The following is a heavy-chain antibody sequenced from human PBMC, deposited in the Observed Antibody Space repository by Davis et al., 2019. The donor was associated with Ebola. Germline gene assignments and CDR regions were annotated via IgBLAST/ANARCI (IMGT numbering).Heavy chain of an antibody. V-gene: IGHV3-21*01. D-gene: IGHD3-22*01. CDR3: ARDITMIVVVITGGMDV. CDR2: ISSSSSYI. CDR1: GFTFSSYS. Sequence: GESLKISCAASGFTFSSYSMNWVRQAPGKGLEWVSSISSSSSYIYYADSVKGRFTISRDNAKNSLYLQMNSLRAEDTAVYYCARDITMIVVVITGGMDVWGQGTTVTVSS. J-gene: IGHJ6*02.